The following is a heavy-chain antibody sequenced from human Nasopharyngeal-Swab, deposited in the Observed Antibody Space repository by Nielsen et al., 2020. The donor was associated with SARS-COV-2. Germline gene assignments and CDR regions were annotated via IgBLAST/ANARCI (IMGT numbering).Heavy chain of an antibody. CDR3: TRDRRSYYYDSSGFHY. V-gene: IGHV3-49*04. J-gene: IGHJ4*02. D-gene: IGHD3-22*01. Sequence: GGSLRLSCTTSGFSFGEYAMTCVLQAPGKGLKFVGFIRTKDFCVTTEYAASVKGRVSISRDDSRGVAYLQLNSLNTEDTAIYYCTRDRRSYYYDSSGFHYWGQGTLVTVSS. CDR1: GFSFGEYA. CDR2: IRTKDFCVTT.